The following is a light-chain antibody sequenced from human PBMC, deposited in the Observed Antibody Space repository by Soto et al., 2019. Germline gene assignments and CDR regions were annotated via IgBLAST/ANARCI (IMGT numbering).Light chain of an antibody. CDR1: QSIDNF. CDR3: QHRIKWPPELT. J-gene: IGKJ4*01. CDR2: DST. V-gene: IGKV3-11*01. Sequence: LTQSPDTLSLSPGERAILSCGASQSIDNFLAWYQHKPGHPPRLLLYDSTNRAPCVAPRFSATASGTDFTLTITNLEPEDFAGYYWQHRIKWPPELTFGGGTRIEIK.